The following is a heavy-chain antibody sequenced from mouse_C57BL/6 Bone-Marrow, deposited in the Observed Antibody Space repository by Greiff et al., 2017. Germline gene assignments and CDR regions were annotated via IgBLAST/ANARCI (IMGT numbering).Heavy chain of an antibody. Sequence: QVQLLQPGAELVKPGASVNLSCTASGYTFTSYWMHWVKQRPGQGLEWIGMIHPNSGSTNYNEKFKSKATLTVDKSSSTAYMQLSSLTSEDSAVNDCARSPYRGYFDYWGQGTTLTVSS. V-gene: IGHV1-64*01. J-gene: IGHJ2*01. CDR3: ARSPYRGYFDY. CDR2: IHPNSGST. CDR1: GYTFTSYW. D-gene: IGHD5-1-1*01.